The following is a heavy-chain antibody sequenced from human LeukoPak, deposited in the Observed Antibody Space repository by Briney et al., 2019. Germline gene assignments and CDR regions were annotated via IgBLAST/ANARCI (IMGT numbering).Heavy chain of an antibody. V-gene: IGHV3-23*01. D-gene: IGHD3-3*01. CDR3: ANFDFWSGYRLRDY. Sequence: TGGSLRLSCVASGFTFSSYAMSWVRQAPGKGLEGVSAISGSGGRTYYADSVKRRFTISRDNSKNTLYLQMNSLRAEDTDVYYCANFDFWSGYRLRDYWGQGTLVTVSS. CDR1: GFTFSSYA. CDR2: ISGSGGRT. J-gene: IGHJ4*02.